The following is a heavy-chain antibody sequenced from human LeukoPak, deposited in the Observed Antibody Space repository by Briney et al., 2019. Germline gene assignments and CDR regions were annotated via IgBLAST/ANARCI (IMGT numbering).Heavy chain of an antibody. CDR3: ARQISDYYYYYIDV. CDR2: IYYRGTT. CDR1: GGSISSSHYY. Sequence: PSETLSLTCTVSGGSISSSHYYWGWIRQTPGKGLEWIGTIYYRGTTYYNPSLESRATISEDTSKNQFSLTLRSVTAADTAVYYCARQISDYYYYYIDVWGKGTTVTVSS. J-gene: IGHJ6*03. V-gene: IGHV4-39*01. D-gene: IGHD3-10*01.